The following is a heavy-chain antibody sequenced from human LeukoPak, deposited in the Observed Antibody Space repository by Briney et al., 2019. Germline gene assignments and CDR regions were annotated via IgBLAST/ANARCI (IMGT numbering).Heavy chain of an antibody. CDR3: GRTYFYDTSGHYGLDGFDI. J-gene: IGHJ3*02. D-gene: IGHD3-22*01. V-gene: IGHV4-59*08. CDR2: ISYSGST. CDR1: GDSISNYY. Sequence: ASETLSLTCTVSGDSISNYYWSWIRQPPGKGLEWIGYISYSGSTNYNPSIKSRVTISVDTSKNQFSLKISSVTAADTAVYWCGRTYFYDTSGHYGLDGFDIWGQGAVVTVS.